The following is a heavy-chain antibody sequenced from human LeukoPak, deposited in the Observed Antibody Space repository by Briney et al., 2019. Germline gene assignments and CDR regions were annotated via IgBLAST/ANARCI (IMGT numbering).Heavy chain of an antibody. J-gene: IGHJ6*03. D-gene: IGHD4-23*01. CDR3: ARLGLRWYLNYYYYMDV. V-gene: IGHV3-48*03. Sequence: GGSLRLSCAASGFTFSSYEMNWVRQAPGKGLEWVSYISSRGDTIYYTDSVKGRFTISRDNAKNSLYLQMNSLRAEDTALYYCARLGLRWYLNYYYYMDVWGKGTTVTVSS. CDR1: GFTFSSYE. CDR2: ISSRGDTI.